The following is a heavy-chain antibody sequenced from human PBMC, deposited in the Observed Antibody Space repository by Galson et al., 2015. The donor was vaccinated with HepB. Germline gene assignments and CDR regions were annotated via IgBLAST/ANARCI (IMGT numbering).Heavy chain of an antibody. CDR3: TRDLKYYYDSSGYHLFGY. CDR1: GFTFGDYA. CDR2: IRSKAYGGTT. V-gene: IGHV3-49*04. D-gene: IGHD3-22*01. J-gene: IGHJ4*02. Sequence: SLRLSCAASGFTFGDYAMSWVRQAPGKGLEWVGFIRSKAYGGTTEYAASVKGRFTISRDDSKSIAYLQMNSLKTEDTAVYYCTRDLKYYYDSSGYHLFGYWGQGTLVTVSS.